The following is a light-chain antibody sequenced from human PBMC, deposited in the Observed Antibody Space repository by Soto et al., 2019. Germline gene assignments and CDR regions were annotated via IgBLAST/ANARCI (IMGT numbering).Light chain of an antibody. CDR1: QSVSSH. V-gene: IGKV3-11*01. Sequence: EKVMTQSPATLSVSPGDRATLSCRSSQSVSSHLAWYQQRPGQAPRLLIYGASTRATGIPARFSGSGSGTDFTLTISYLEPEDFAVYYCLQRSDWPITFGQGTRLEIK. J-gene: IGKJ5*01. CDR3: LQRSDWPIT. CDR2: GAS.